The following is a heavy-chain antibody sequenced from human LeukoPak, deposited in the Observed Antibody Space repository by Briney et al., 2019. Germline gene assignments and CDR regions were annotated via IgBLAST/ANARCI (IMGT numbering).Heavy chain of an antibody. J-gene: IGHJ5*02. D-gene: IGHD3-16*01. V-gene: IGHV3-66*04. Sequence: SGGSLRLSCAASGFTVSSNYMSWVRQAPGKGLEWVSVIYSGGSTYYADSVKGRFSISRDNSKNTLYLQMNSLRAEDTAVYYCARHYTGTGGKFDPWGQGTLVTVSS. CDR1: GFTVSSNY. CDR3: ARHYTGTGGKFDP. CDR2: IYSGGST.